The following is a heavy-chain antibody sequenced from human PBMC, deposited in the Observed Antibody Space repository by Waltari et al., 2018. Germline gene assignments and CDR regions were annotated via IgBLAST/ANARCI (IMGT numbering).Heavy chain of an antibody. CDR2: INSDGSTT. V-gene: IGHV3-74*01. Sequence: VQLVDAGGDLVQPGGSMRLSCEGSGFTFRNPWDHWVRQAPGKGLEWLSRINSDGSTTNYADSVKGRFTISRDNAKNTLYLEMNSLRAEDTAVYYCARAGYYRFDYWGQGTLVTVSS. D-gene: IGHD3-22*01. CDR1: GFTFRNPW. J-gene: IGHJ4*02. CDR3: ARAGYYRFDY.